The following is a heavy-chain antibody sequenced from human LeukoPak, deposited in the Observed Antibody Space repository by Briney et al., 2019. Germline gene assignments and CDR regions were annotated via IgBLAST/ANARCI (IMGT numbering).Heavy chain of an antibody. J-gene: IGHJ4*02. CDR1: GGTFSSYA. D-gene: IGHD3-16*02. V-gene: IGHV1-69*01. CDR3: ARDSPDYDYVWGSYRPSRYDY. CDR2: IIPIFGTA. Sequence: GSSVKVSCKASGGTFSSYAISWVRQAPGRGLEWMGGIIPIFGTANYAQKLQGRVTITADESTSTAYMELRSLRPDDTAVYYCARDSPDYDYVWGSYRPSRYDYWGQGTLVTVSS.